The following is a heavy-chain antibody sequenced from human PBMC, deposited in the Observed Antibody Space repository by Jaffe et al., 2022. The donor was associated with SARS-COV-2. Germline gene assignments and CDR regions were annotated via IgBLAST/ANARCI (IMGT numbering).Heavy chain of an antibody. D-gene: IGHD2-15*01. J-gene: IGHJ6*02. CDR2: IWYDGSNK. V-gene: IGHV3-33*01. CDR3: ARDGPGGVVVVAATTSPDPLYGMDV. CDR1: GFTFSSYG. Sequence: QVQLVESGGGVVQPGRSLRLSCAASGFTFSSYGMHWVRQAPGKGLEWVAVIWYDGSNKYYADSVKGRFTISRDNSKNTLYLQMNSLRAEDTAVYYCARDGPGGVVVVAATTSPDPLYGMDVWGQGTTVTVSS.